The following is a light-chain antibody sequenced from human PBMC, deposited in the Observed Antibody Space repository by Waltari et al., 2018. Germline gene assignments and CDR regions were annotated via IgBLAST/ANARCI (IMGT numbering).Light chain of an antibody. Sequence: DIVLTQSPEFMAVSLGERATLNCKSSQSLLFNSDSKSYLAWYQQSRGQPPTLLIYWASTRESGVPDRFNGSGSGTDFSLTISSLQAEDAAVYYCHQYYSTPQTFGQGTKVEVK. CDR2: WAS. J-gene: IGKJ1*01. CDR1: QSLLFNSDSKSY. V-gene: IGKV4-1*01. CDR3: HQYYSTPQT.